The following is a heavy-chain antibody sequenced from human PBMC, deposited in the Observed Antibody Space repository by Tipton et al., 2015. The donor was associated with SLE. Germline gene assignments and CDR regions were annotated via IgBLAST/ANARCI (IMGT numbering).Heavy chain of an antibody. CDR1: GGSFSGYY. CDR3: ARSGCSGGSCYSRRNAFDI. D-gene: IGHD2-15*01. V-gene: IGHV4-34*01. J-gene: IGHJ3*02. CDR2: INHSGSN. Sequence: TLSLTCAVYGGSFSGYYWSWIRPPPGKGLEWIGEINHSGSNNYNPSLKSRVTISVDTSKNQFSLKLSPVTAADTAVYYCARSGCSGGSCYSRRNAFDIWGQGTMVTVSS.